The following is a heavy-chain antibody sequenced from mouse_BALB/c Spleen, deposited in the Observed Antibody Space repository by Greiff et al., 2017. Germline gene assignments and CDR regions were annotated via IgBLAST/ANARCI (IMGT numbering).Heavy chain of an antibody. CDR2: ILPGSGST. CDR3: ERSTKNTCYAMDY. V-gene: IGHV1-9*01. J-gene: IGHJ4*01. D-gene: IGHD5-2*01. CDR1: GYTFSSYW. Sequence: VQLQQSGAELMKPGASVKISCKATGYTFSSYWIEWVKQRPGHGLEWIGEILPGSGSTNYKEKFKGKAKFTADTSSNTAYMQLSSLTSEDSAVYNCERSTKNTCYAMDYWGQGTSVTVSS.